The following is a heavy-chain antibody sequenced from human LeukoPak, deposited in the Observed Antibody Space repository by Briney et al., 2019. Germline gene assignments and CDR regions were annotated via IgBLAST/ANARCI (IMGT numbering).Heavy chain of an antibody. CDR2: IYPGDSDT. D-gene: IGHD3-22*01. V-gene: IGHV5-51*01. Sequence: GESLKISCKGSGYSFTSYWIGWVRQMPGKGLEWMGIIYPGDSDTRYSPSFQGQVTISADKSISTAYLQWSSLKASDTAMYYCARHQYYYDSSGYYDELDYWGQGTLVTVSS. CDR1: GYSFTSYW. CDR3: ARHQYYYDSSGYYDELDY. J-gene: IGHJ4*02.